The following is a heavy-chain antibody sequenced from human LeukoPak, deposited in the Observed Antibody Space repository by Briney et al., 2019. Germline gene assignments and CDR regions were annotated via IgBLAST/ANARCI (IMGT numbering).Heavy chain of an antibody. CDR2: IYYSGST. V-gene: IGHV4-59*01. CDR3: ARGRDSYNGDYFDY. J-gene: IGHJ4*02. D-gene: IGHD5-24*01. CDR1: GGSISSYY. Sequence: NSSETLSLTCTVSGGSISSYYWSWIRQPPGKGLEWIGYIYYSGSTNYNPSLKSRVTISVDTSKNQFSLKLSSVTAADTAVYYCARGRDSYNGDYFDYWGQGTLVTVSS.